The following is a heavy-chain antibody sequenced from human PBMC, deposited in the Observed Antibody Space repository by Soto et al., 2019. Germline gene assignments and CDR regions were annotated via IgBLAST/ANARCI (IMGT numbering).Heavy chain of an antibody. CDR1: GGTFSSYT. V-gene: IGHV1-69*08. CDR2: IIPILGIA. Sequence: QVQLVQSGAEVKKPGSSVKVSCKASGGTFSSYTISWVRQAPGQGLEWMGRIIPILGIANSAQKFQGRVTITADKSTSTAYMELSSLRSEDTAVYYCAREQYCSGGSCYSAYYYYYMDVWGKGTTVTVSS. CDR3: AREQYCSGGSCYSAYYYYYMDV. J-gene: IGHJ6*03. D-gene: IGHD2-15*01.